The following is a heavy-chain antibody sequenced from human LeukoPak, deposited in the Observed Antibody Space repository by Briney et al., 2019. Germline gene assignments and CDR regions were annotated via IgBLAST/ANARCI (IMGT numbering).Heavy chain of an antibody. CDR2: INPNSGGT. D-gene: IGHD6-13*01. Sequence: ASVKVSCTASGSTFTGYYMHWVRQAPGQGLEWMGWINPNSGGTNYAQKVQGRVTMTRDTSISTAYMELSRLRSDVTAVYYCANMPAYSSSWTFDYWGQGTLVTVSS. CDR1: GSTFTGYY. V-gene: IGHV1-2*02. J-gene: IGHJ4*02. CDR3: ANMPAYSSSWTFDY.